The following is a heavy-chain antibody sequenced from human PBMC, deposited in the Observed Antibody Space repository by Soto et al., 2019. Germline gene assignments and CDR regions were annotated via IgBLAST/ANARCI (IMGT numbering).Heavy chain of an antibody. Sequence: PGGSLRLSCAASGFTFSSYGMHWVRQAPGKGLEWVAVISYDGSNKYYADSVKGRFTISRDNSKNTLYLQMNSLRAEDTAVYYCAKAAPSLYCSGGRPCAVDYWGQGTLVTVSS. CDR3: AKAAPSLYCSGGRPCAVDY. CDR2: ISYDGSNK. J-gene: IGHJ4*02. CDR1: GFTFSSYG. V-gene: IGHV3-30*18. D-gene: IGHD2-15*01.